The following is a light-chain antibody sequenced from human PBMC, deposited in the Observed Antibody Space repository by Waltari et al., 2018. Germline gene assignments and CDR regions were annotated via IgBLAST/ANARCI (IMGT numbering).Light chain of an antibody. J-gene: IGLJ2*01. V-gene: IGLV2-14*03. Sequence: QPALTQPASAAGSPGQSITIPCTGLGDDVGGYDDPSWYQHHPGKAPILIIYDVSHRPSVFSNRFSGSRSANTASLAIAGLQAEDEAHYYCGSYTSSDTWIVGGGTKLTVL. CDR1: GDDVGGYDD. CDR3: GSYTSSDTWI. CDR2: DVS.